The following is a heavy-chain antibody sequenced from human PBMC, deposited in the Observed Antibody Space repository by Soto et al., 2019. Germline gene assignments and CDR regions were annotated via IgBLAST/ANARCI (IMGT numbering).Heavy chain of an antibody. CDR3: ARRIVPSAPFDY. CDR2: IDPSDSYT. V-gene: IGHV5-10-1*01. D-gene: IGHD1-26*01. CDR1: GYSFTKYW. Sequence: EVQLVQSGAEVKKPGESLRISCKGFGYSFTKYWIIWVRQMPGKGLEWIGMIDPSDSYTNYSPSLQGHVTISADKSINTAYRHWSSLKASDTAIYYCARRIVPSAPFDYWGQGSLVT. J-gene: IGHJ4*02.